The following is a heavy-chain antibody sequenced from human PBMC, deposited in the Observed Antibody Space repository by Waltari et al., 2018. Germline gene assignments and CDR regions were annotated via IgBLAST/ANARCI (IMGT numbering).Heavy chain of an antibody. J-gene: IGHJ4*02. CDR3: ATGISSGWSPFDF. Sequence: HVHLVQSGAEVKKPGTSVKVSCKASGYAFPGYYMPWVRQAPGQGLEWMGRINPNNGDTKYAQKFQGRVTMTRDTSINTAYMEVRNLRSDDTAIYSCATGISSGWSPFDFWGQGTLVTVSS. V-gene: IGHV1-2*06. D-gene: IGHD6-13*01. CDR1: GYAFPGYY. CDR2: INPNNGDT.